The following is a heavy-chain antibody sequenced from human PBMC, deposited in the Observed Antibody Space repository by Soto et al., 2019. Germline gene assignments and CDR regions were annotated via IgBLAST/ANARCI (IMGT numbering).Heavy chain of an antibody. V-gene: IGHV1-69*01. D-gene: IGHD3-22*01. CDR3: ARDYYDSSGAKRFGYYYYGMDV. CDR2: IIPIFGTA. Sequence: QVQLVQSGAEVKKPGSSVKVSCTASGGTFSSYAISWVRQAPGQGLEWMGGIIPIFGTANYAQKFQGRVTITADESTSTAYMELSSLRSEDTAVYYCARDYYDSSGAKRFGYYYYGMDVWGQGTTVTVSS. J-gene: IGHJ6*02. CDR1: GGTFSSYA.